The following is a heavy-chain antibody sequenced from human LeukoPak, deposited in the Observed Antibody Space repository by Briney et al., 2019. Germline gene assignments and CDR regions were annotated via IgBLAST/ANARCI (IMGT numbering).Heavy chain of an antibody. V-gene: IGHV3-48*03. Sequence: GGSLRLSCAASWFTFTGFEMNWVRQAPGEGLEWVSSISSTGSTMYYADSVKGRFTISRDNAKNSLYLQMNSLRAEDTAIYYCARAAYMVRGVIITPPFDYWGQGTLVTVSS. D-gene: IGHD3-10*01. CDR3: ARAAYMVRGVIITPPFDY. CDR1: WFTFTGFE. CDR2: ISSTGSTM. J-gene: IGHJ4*02.